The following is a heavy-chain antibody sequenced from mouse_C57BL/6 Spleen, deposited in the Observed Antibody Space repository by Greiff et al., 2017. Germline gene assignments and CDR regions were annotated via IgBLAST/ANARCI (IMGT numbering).Heavy chain of an antibody. CDR1: GYSITSGYY. J-gene: IGHJ1*03. D-gene: IGHD1-1*01. CDR3: ARGGVPVGYFDV. CDR2: ISYDGSN. Sequence: EVKLMESGPGLVKPSQSLSLTCSVTGYSITSGYYWNWIRQFPGNKLEWMGYISYDGSNNYNPSLKNRISITRDTSKNQFFLKLNSVTTEDTATYYCARGGVPVGYFDVWGTGTMVTVSS. V-gene: IGHV3-6*01.